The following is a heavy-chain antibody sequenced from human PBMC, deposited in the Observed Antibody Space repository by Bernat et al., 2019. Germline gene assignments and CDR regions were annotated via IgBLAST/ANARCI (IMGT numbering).Heavy chain of an antibody. Sequence: EVQLLESGGGLIQPGGSLRLTCAASGFTFSNYAMNWVRQAPGKRLECVSAISGSGGSTYYADSVTGRFTISRDNAKNSLYLQMNSLRAEDTAVYYCARGTSTSAPYMDVWGKGTTVTVSS. V-gene: IGHV3-23*01. CDR3: ARGTSTSAPYMDV. J-gene: IGHJ6*03. CDR1: GFTFSNYA. CDR2: ISGSGGST.